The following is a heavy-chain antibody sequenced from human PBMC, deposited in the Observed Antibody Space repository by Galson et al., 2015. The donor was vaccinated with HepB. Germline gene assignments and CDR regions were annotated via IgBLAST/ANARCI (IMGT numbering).Heavy chain of an antibody. CDR3: ARAYNTVTDPAPGEH. CDR2: IWYDGSNK. J-gene: IGHJ1*01. CDR1: GFTFSSYG. V-gene: IGHV3-33*01. D-gene: IGHD4-17*01. Sequence: SLRLSCAASGFTFSSYGMHWVRQAPGKGLEWVAVIWYDGSNKYYADSVKGRFTISRDNSKNTLYLQMNSLRAEDTAVYYCARAYNTVTDPAPGEHWGQGTLVTVSS.